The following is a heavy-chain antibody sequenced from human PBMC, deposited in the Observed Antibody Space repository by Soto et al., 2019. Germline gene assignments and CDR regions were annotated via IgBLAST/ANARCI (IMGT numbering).Heavy chain of an antibody. Sequence: ASVKVSCKASGYTFTSYGISWVRQAPGQGLEWMGWISAYNGNTNYAQKLQGRVTMTTDTSTSTAYMELRSLRADDTAGYYCARVILVVVVGPTHRWSHPRCQGTLVTVSS. D-gene: IGHD2-15*01. CDR2: ISAYNGNT. V-gene: IGHV1-18*01. J-gene: IGHJ5*02. CDR3: ARVILVVVVGPTHRWSHP. CDR1: GYTFTSYG.